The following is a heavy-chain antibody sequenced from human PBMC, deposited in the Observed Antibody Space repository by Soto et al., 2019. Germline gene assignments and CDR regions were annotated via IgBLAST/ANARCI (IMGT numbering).Heavy chain of an antibody. V-gene: IGHV4-30-4*08. CDR1: GGSISSGGYY. Sequence: SETLSLTCTVSGGSISSGGYYWSWIRQPPGKGLEWIGYIYYSGSTYYNPSLKSRVTISVDTSKNQFSLKLSSVTAADTAVYYCARLTPGYSSGWFIDYWGQGTLVTVSS. CDR2: IYYSGST. D-gene: IGHD6-19*01. J-gene: IGHJ4*02. CDR3: ARLTPGYSSGWFIDY.